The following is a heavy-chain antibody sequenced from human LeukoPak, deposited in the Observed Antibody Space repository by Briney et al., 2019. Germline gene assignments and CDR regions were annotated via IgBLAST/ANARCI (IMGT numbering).Heavy chain of an antibody. Sequence: GSLRLSCVASGFTFSNYWMSWVRQAPGKGLEWVANTKQDGSEKNSVDSVKGRFTISRDNAKNSLYLQMNSLRAEDTAVYYCVRDGGGAEDYWGQGTLVTVSS. D-gene: IGHD3-16*01. J-gene: IGHJ4*02. V-gene: IGHV3-7*01. CDR2: TKQDGSEK. CDR1: GFTFSNYW. CDR3: VRDGGGAEDY.